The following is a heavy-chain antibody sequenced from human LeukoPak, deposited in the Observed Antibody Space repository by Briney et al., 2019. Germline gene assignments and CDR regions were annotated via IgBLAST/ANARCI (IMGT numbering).Heavy chain of an antibody. Sequence: SETLSLTCTVSGYSISSGYFWGWIRQTPGKGLEWIGSIYYSGSTYYNPSLKSRVTISVDTSKNQFSLKLSSVTAADTAVYFCAREDYYNSGGYYLDYWGQGTLVTVSS. V-gene: IGHV4-38-2*02. J-gene: IGHJ4*02. CDR1: GYSISSGYF. D-gene: IGHD3-22*01. CDR2: IYYSGST. CDR3: AREDYYNSGGYYLDY.